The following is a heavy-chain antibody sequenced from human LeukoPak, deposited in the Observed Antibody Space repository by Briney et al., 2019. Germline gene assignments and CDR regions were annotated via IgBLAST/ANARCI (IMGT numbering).Heavy chain of an antibody. Sequence: GASVKVSCKASGGTFSSYVISWVRQAPGQGLEWMGGIIPIFGTAKYAQKFQGRVTITADESTSTAYMELSSLRSEDTAVYYCARDGRQQLANWFDPWGQGTLVTVSS. J-gene: IGHJ5*02. V-gene: IGHV1-69*13. CDR3: ARDGRQQLANWFDP. D-gene: IGHD6-13*01. CDR1: GGTFSSYV. CDR2: IIPIFGTA.